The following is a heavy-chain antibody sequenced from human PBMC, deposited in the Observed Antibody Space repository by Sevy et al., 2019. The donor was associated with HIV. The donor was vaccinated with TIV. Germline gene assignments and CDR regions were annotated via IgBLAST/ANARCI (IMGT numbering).Heavy chain of an antibody. D-gene: IGHD5-12*01. CDR3: ARGVATTYYYHYDMDV. Sequence: GGSLRLSCTASGFTFSSNAMYWVRQAPGKGLEWVAVIWYDESNKYHADSVKGRFTISRDNSKNTLYLQMNSLRVEDTAVYYCARGVATTYYYHYDMDVWGQGTTVTVSS. J-gene: IGHJ6*02. CDR2: IWYDESNK. CDR1: GFTFSSNA. V-gene: IGHV3-33*01.